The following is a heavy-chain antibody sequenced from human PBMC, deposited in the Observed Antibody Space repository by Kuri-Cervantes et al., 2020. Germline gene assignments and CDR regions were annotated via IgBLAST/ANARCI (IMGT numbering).Heavy chain of an antibody. D-gene: IGHD3-3*01. Sequence: GGSLRLSCAASGFTFSSYATHWVRQAPGKGLEWVAVISYDGSNKYYADSVKGRFTISRDNSKNTLYLQMNSLRAEDTAVYYCARDSRSGLDYWGQGTLVNVSS. CDR1: GFTFSSYA. V-gene: IGHV3-30-3*01. CDR3: ARDSRSGLDY. CDR2: ISYDGSNK. J-gene: IGHJ4*02.